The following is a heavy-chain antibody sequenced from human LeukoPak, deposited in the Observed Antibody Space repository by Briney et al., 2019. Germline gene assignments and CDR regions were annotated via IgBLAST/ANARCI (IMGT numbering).Heavy chain of an antibody. J-gene: IGHJ4*02. CDR1: GGSFSGYY. Sequence: SETLSLTCAVYGGSFSGYYWSWIRQPPGKGLEWIGEINHSGSTNYNPSLKSRVTMSVDTSKNQFSLNLNSVTAADTAVYYCARGCAVGTAMIRVEYWGQGTLVTVSS. CDR3: ARGCAVGTAMIRVEY. V-gene: IGHV4-34*01. CDR2: INHSGST. D-gene: IGHD5-18*01.